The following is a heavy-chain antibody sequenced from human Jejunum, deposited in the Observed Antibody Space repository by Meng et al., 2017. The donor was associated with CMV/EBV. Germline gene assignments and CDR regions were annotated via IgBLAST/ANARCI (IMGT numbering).Heavy chain of an antibody. CDR2: FYSSDTY. Sequence: QGQLQESCPGLVKPSETLSLTCTVSGGSINNYYWSWIRQSAGKGLEWIGRFYSSDTYNYHPSLNSRVTMSLDTSKKQFSLILSSVTAADTARYYCARGPGASTREGFDHWGLGTLVTVSS. J-gene: IGHJ4*02. CDR1: GGSINNYY. CDR3: ARGPGASTREGFDH. D-gene: IGHD1-26*01. V-gene: IGHV4-4*07.